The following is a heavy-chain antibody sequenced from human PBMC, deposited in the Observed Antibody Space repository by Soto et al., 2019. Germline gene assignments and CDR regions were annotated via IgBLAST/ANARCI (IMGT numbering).Heavy chain of an antibody. J-gene: IGHJ2*01. Sequence: SETRCLTCTVSGGSISRGGYYWSWIRQHPGKGLEWIGYIYYSGSTYYNPSLKSRVTISVDTSKNQFSLKLSSVTAADTAVYYCASTRKLRYGDYGPHFDLWGRGTLVTVSS. V-gene: IGHV4-31*03. D-gene: IGHD4-17*01. CDR2: IYYSGST. CDR1: GGSISRGGYY. CDR3: ASTRKLRYGDYGPHFDL.